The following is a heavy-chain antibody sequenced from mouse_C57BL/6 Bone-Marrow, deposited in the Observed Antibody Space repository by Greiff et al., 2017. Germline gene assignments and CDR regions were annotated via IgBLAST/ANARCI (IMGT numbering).Heavy chain of an antibody. D-gene: IGHD1-1*01. CDR3: TGGYYYGGAY. Sequence: EVKLVESGGGLVQPGGSMKLSCVASGFTFSNYWMNWVRQSPEKGLEWVAQIRLKSDNYATHYAESVKGRFTISRDDSKSSVYLQMNNLRAEDTGIYYCTGGYYYGGAYWGQGTLVTVSA. CDR2: IRLKSDNYAT. V-gene: IGHV6-3*01. CDR1: GFTFSNYW. J-gene: IGHJ3*01.